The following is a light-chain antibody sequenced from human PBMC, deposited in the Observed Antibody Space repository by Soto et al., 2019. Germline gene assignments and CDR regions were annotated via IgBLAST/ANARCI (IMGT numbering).Light chain of an antibody. CDR3: QQYHNFPFT. J-gene: IGKJ3*01. CDR2: DAS. V-gene: IGKV1D-13*01. Sequence: AVQLTQFPSSLSASVGDRITITCRASQAVSRGFAWYQQKPGKPPRLLIYDASILEPGVPSTFSGSGSGTDFTLTNSSLQPEDFTTYFCQQYHNFPFTFGPGTKIHVK. CDR1: QAVSRG.